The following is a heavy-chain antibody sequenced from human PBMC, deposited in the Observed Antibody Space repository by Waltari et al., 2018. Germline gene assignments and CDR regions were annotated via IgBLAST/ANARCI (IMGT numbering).Heavy chain of an antibody. Sequence: EVTLVESGGGLLQPGESLRLSCAASGFNINDFSFAWVRQAPGKGLEWLSTLSGSGATTFYADSLKDRLTISRDSAQNSLHLQMSSLRVEDTAIYYCAGHQIYDSVNGYYWYFDLWGRGTLVTVSS. V-gene: IGHV3-48*01. D-gene: IGHD3-22*01. CDR2: LSGSGATT. CDR3: AGHQIYDSVNGYYWYFDL. CDR1: GFNINDFS. J-gene: IGHJ2*01.